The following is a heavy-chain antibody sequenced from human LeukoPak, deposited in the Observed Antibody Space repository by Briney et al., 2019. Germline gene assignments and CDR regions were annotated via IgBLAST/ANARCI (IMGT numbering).Heavy chain of an antibody. CDR2: ISSSSSYI. Sequence: GRSLRLSCAASGFTFSSYAMHWVRQAPGKGLEWVSSISSSSSYIYYADSVKGRFTISRDNAKNSLYLQMNSLRAEDTAVYYCAKAVYVVGSSWYDPTYYYGMDVWGQGTTVTVSS. CDR3: AKAVYVVGSSWYDPTYYYGMDV. J-gene: IGHJ6*02. D-gene: IGHD6-13*01. CDR1: GFTFSSYA. V-gene: IGHV3-21*01.